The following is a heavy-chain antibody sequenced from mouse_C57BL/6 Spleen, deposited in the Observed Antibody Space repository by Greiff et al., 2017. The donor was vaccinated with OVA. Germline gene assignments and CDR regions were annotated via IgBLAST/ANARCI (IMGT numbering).Heavy chain of an antibody. CDR2: ISGGGGNT. V-gene: IGHV5-9*01. J-gene: IGHJ4*01. D-gene: IGHD1-1*01. CDR3: ARGIYYGSSLYYAMDY. CDR1: GFTFSSYT. Sequence: DVKLVESGGGLVKPGGSLKLSCAASGFTFSSYTMSWVRQTPEKRLEWVATISGGGGNTYYPDSVKGRFTISRDNAKNTLYLQMSSLRSEDTALYYCARGIYYGSSLYYAMDYWGQGTSVTVSS.